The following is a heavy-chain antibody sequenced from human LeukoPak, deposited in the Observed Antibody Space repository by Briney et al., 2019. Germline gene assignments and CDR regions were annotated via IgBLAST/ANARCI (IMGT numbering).Heavy chain of an antibody. Sequence: ASMKVSCKASGYTFTGYYMHWVRQAPGQGLEWMGRINPNSGGTNYAQKFQGRVTIPVDTSKNQFSLTLSSVTAADTAVYYCASSPSKYCGGDCYPRWGQGTLVTVSS. CDR3: ASSPSKYCGGDCYPR. CDR2: INPNSGGT. D-gene: IGHD2-21*02. CDR1: GYTFTGYY. J-gene: IGHJ4*02. V-gene: IGHV1-2*06.